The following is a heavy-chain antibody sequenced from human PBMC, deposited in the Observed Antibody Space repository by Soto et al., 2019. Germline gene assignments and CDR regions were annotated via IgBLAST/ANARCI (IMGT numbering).Heavy chain of an antibody. J-gene: IGHJ4*02. Sequence: QVQLQESGPGLVKPSETLSLTCTVSGGSISRYYWGWIGQPPGKGREWIGYIYYRGGTNYNPSLTSPVAIAVDKSKNQFSLKLSSVTAAETSVYSCARRYGSSFDYWGQGTLVTVSS. CDR1: GGSISRYY. CDR3: ARRYGSSFDY. CDR2: IYYRGGT. D-gene: IGHD3-10*01. V-gene: IGHV4-59*08.